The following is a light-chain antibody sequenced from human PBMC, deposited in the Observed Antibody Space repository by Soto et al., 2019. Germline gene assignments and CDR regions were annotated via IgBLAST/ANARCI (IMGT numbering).Light chain of an antibody. CDR3: QSYDSSLSGSV. CDR1: SSXIGAGYD. CDR2: GNS. Sequence: QSVLTQPPSVSGAPGQXVTISCXXSSSXIGAGYDVHWYQQLPGTAPKLLIYGNSNRPSGVPDRFSGSKSGTSASLAITGLQAEDEADYYCQSYDSSLSGSVFGGGTKLTVL. V-gene: IGLV1-40*01. J-gene: IGLJ2*01.